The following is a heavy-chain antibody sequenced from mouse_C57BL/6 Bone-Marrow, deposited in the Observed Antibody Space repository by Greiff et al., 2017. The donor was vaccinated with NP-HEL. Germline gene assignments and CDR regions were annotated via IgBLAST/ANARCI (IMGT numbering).Heavy chain of an antibody. CDR1: GYTFTSYT. D-gene: IGHD1-1*01. CDR3: ASNYYGSSPWFAY. CDR2: INPSSGYT. Sequence: VQLQQSGAELARPGASVKMSCKASGYTFTSYTMHWVKQRPGQGLEWIGYINPSSGYTKYNQKFKDKATLTADKSSSTAYMQLSSLTSEDSAVYYCASNYYGSSPWFAYWGQGTLVTVSA. J-gene: IGHJ3*01. V-gene: IGHV1-4*01.